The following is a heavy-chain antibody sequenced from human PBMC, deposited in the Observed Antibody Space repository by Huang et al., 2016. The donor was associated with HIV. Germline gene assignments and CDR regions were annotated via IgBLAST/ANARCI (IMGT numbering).Heavy chain of an antibody. V-gene: IGHV3-7*01. CDR2: KKQEGSEK. CDR3: ARRLRYYYGSGRTSGYFDY. Sequence: EVQLVESGGGLVQPGGSLRLSCAASGFTFSSYWMGWVRQAPGKGLEWVANKKQEGSEKYYVDSVKGRFTISRDNAKNSLYLQMNSLRAEDTAVYYCARRLRYYYGSGRTSGYFDYWGQGTLVTVSS. J-gene: IGHJ4*02. CDR1: GFTFSSYW. D-gene: IGHD3-10*01.